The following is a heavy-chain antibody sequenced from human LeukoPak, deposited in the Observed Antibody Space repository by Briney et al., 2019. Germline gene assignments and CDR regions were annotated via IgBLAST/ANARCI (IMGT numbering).Heavy chain of an antibody. CDR3: ARDYRKIAARREFDY. CDR2: ISSSSSYI. D-gene: IGHD6-6*01. Sequence: TGGSLRLSCAASGFTFSSYNMNWVRQAPGKGLEWVSSISSSSSYIYYADSVKGRFTISRDNAKNSLYLQMNSLRAEDTAVYYCARDYRKIAARREFDYWGQGTLVTVSS. J-gene: IGHJ4*02. V-gene: IGHV3-21*01. CDR1: GFTFSSYN.